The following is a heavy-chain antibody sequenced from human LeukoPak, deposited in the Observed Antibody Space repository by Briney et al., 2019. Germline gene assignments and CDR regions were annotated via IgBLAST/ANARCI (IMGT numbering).Heavy chain of an antibody. V-gene: IGHV1-2*06. J-gene: IGHJ3*02. Sequence: ASVKVSCKASGYTFTGYYMHWVRQAPGKGLEWMGRINPNSGGTNYAQKFQGRVTMTRDTSISTAYMELSRLRSDDTAVYYCARDPTLGLLLFDIWGQGKRVTVSS. CDR1: GYTFTGYY. CDR2: INPNSGGT. CDR3: ARDPTLGLLLFDI. D-gene: IGHD2-15*01.